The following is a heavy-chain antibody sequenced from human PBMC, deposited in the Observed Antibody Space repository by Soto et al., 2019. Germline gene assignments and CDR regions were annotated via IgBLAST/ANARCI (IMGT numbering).Heavy chain of an antibody. Sequence: EVQLLESGGGLVQPGGSLRLSCAASGFTFSSYALSWVRQAPGKGLDWVSLISGSGGGTYYADSVKGRFTISRDNSRNTLYLQVNSLTAEDTAVYYCARGGVTGNTRSFFDYWGQGSLVTVSS. CDR3: ARGGVTGNTRSFFDY. CDR1: GFTFSSYA. CDR2: ISGSGGGT. V-gene: IGHV3-23*01. J-gene: IGHJ4*02. D-gene: IGHD1-7*01.